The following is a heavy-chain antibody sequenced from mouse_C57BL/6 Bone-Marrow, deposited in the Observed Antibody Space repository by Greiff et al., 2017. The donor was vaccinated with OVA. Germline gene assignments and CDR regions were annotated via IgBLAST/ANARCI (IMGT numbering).Heavy chain of an antibody. CDR1: GFTFSSYA. CDR2: ISDGGSYT. CDR3: ARDRAGGGYFDV. J-gene: IGHJ1*03. D-gene: IGHD3-3*01. Sequence: EVQLVESGGGLVKPGGSLKLSCAASGFTFSSYAMSWVRQTPEKRLEWVATISDGGSYTYYPDNVKGRFTISRDNAKNNLYLQMSHLKSEDTAMYYCARDRAGGGYFDVWGTGTTVTVSS. V-gene: IGHV5-4*01.